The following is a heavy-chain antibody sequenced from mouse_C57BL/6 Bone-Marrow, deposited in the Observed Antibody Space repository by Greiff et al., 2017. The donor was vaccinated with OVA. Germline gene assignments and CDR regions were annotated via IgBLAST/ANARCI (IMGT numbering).Heavy chain of an antibody. J-gene: IGHJ2*01. Sequence: QVQLQQPGAELVMPGASVKLSCKASGYTFTSYWMQWVKQRPGQGLEWIGEIDPSASYTNYNQKFKGKATLTVATSSSTAYMQLSSLTSADSAVDYCERRQTGYFDYWGQGTTLTVSS. D-gene: IGHD4-1*01. CDR1: GYTFTSYW. CDR2: IDPSASYT. CDR3: ERRQTGYFDY. V-gene: IGHV1-50*01.